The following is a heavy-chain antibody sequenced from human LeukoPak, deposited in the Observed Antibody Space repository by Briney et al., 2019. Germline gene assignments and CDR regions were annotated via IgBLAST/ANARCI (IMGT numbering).Heavy chain of an antibody. J-gene: IGHJ5*02. CDR3: ARPLSLGYCSGGSCYGRGAWFDR. CDR1: GGSIGSSYYY. D-gene: IGHD2-15*01. Sequence: SETLSLTCTVSGGSIGSSYYYWGWIRQPPGRGLEWIGSIYYSGSTYYNPSLKSRVTISEDTSKNQFSLKLRSVTAADTAVYYCARPLSLGYCSGGSCYGRGAWFDRWGQGTLVTVSS. CDR2: IYYSGST. V-gene: IGHV4-39*07.